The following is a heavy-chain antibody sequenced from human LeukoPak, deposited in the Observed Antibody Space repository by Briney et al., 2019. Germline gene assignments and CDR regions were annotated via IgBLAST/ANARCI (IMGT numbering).Heavy chain of an antibody. CDR2: INHSGST. J-gene: IGHJ6*03. CDR3: AREEGGAYYYYMDV. V-gene: IGHV4-34*01. Sequence: PSETLSLTCAVYGGSFSGYYWSWIRQPPGKGLEWIGEINHSGSTNYNPSLKSRVTISVDTSKNQFSLKLSSVTAADTAVYYCAREEGGAYYYYMDVWGKGTTVTVSS. D-gene: IGHD1-26*01. CDR1: GGSFSGYY.